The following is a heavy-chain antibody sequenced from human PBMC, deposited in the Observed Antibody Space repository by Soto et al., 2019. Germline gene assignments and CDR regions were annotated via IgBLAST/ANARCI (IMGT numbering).Heavy chain of an antibody. CDR1: GYTFTSYY. Sequence: ASVKVSCKASGYTFTSYYMHWVRQAPGQGLEWMGIINPSGGSTSYAQKFQGRVTMTRDTSTSTVYMELSSLRSEDTAVYYCARDFRGIAARGGWFDPWGQGTLVTVS. J-gene: IGHJ5*02. CDR3: ARDFRGIAARGGWFDP. D-gene: IGHD6-6*01. CDR2: INPSGGST. V-gene: IGHV1-46*01.